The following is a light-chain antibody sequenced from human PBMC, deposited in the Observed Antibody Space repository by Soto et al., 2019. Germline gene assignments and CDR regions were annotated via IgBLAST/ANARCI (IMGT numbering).Light chain of an antibody. CDR1: QGISSY. V-gene: IGKV1-9*01. CDR3: QQLNSYPT. Sequence: DIQLTQSPSFLSASVGDRVTITCRARQGISSYLAWYQQKPGKAPKLLIYAASTLQSGVPSRFSGSGSGTEFTLTISSLHPEDFATYYCQQLNSYPTFGQGTRLEIK. CDR2: AAS. J-gene: IGKJ5*01.